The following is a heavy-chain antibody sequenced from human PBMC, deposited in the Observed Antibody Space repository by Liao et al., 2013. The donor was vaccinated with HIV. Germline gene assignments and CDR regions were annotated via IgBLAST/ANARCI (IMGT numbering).Heavy chain of an antibody. J-gene: IGHJ4*02. Sequence: QVQLQQWGAGLLKPSETLSLTCAVYGGSFSGYYWSWIRQPPGKGLEWIGEINHSGSTNYNSSLKSRVTISVDTSKNQFSLNVTSVTAADTAVYYCARAPRDDSSGYWSFDSWGQGTLVTDSS. CDR3: ARAPRDDSSGYWSFDS. D-gene: IGHD3-22*01. V-gene: IGHV4-34*01. CDR1: GGSFSGYY. CDR2: INHSGST.